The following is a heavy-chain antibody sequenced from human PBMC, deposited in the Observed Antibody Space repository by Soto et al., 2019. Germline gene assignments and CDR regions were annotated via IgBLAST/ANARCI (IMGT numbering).Heavy chain of an antibody. CDR1: GYTFTNYA. D-gene: IGHD3-10*01. V-gene: IGHV1-3*01. CDR2: INAGNGNT. Sequence: ASVKVSCKASGYTFTNYAMHWVRQAPGQRLEWMGWINAGNGNTKYSQKFQGRVTITRDTSASTAYMELSSLRSEDTAVYYCARIKLLWFGELPEAPLDYWGQGTLVTVSS. CDR3: ARIKLLWFGELPEAPLDY. J-gene: IGHJ4*02.